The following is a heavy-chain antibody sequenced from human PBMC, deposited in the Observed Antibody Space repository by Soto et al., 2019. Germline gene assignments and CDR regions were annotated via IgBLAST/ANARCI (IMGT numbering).Heavy chain of an antibody. D-gene: IGHD4-4*01. CDR2: ISSSSSYI. CDR3: ARVLGLGYSDYSNYYYYYYMDV. CDR1: GFTFSSYS. V-gene: IGHV3-21*01. J-gene: IGHJ6*03. Sequence: GGSLRLSCAASGFTFSSYSMNWVRQAPGKGLEWVSSISSSSSYIYYADSVKGRFTISRDNAKNSLYLQMNSLRAEDTAVFYCARVLGLGYSDYSNYYYYYYMDVWGKGTTVTVSS.